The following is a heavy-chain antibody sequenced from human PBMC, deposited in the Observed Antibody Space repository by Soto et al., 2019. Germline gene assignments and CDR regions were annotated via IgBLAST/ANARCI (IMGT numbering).Heavy chain of an antibody. D-gene: IGHD3-3*01. V-gene: IGHV4-59*01. CDR3: ARDSKYYDFWSGYYTDYNWFDP. Sequence: TWETLSLTCTVSGGSISSYYWSWIRQPPGKGLEWIGYIYYSGSTNYNPSLKSRVTISVDTSKNQFSLKLSSVTAADTAVYYCARDSKYYDFWSGYYTDYNWFDPWGQGTLVTVSS. CDR2: IYYSGST. J-gene: IGHJ5*02. CDR1: GGSISSYY.